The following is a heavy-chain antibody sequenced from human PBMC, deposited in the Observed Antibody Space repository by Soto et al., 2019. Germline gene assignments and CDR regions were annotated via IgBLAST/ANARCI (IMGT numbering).Heavy chain of an antibody. CDR2: IIPVLDKA. D-gene: IGHD2-21*01. Sequence: QVQLVQSGAEVKKPGSSVKVSCKTSGGTFSTYTLSWVRQAAGQGLEWMGRIIPVLDKANYAQKLQGRVTITADRSTSTAYMELSSLRSEDPSIYYCARGSTAGDSAVHYWRLGPLVSVSS. CDR3: ARGSTAGDSAVHY. V-gene: IGHV1-69*02. J-gene: IGHJ4*02. CDR1: GGTFSTYT.